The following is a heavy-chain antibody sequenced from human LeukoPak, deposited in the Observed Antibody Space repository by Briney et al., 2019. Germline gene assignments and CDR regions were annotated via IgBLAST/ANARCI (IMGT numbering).Heavy chain of an antibody. CDR3: VKDGTDTPMVLLALFFDF. CDR2: INGLGDKT. V-gene: IGHV3-23*01. J-gene: IGHJ4*02. CDR1: GFIFSSYA. Sequence: PGGSLRLSCAASGFIFSSYAMSWVRQAPGKGLEWVSGINGLGDKTYYADSVKGRFTMSRDNSKQTLFLQMKSLRDENSAVYYCVKDGTDTPMVLLALFFDFWGQGSLVTVSS. D-gene: IGHD5-18*01.